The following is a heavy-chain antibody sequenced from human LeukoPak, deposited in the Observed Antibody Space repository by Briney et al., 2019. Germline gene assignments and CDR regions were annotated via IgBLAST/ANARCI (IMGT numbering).Heavy chain of an antibody. Sequence: ASVNVSCKASGYTFTSYGISWVRQAPGQGLEWMGWISAYNGNTNYAQKLQGRVTMTTDTSTSTAYLELRSLRSDDTDVYYCARWGRGFYYDSSGRARAEYLQHWGQGTLVTVSS. D-gene: IGHD3-22*01. J-gene: IGHJ1*01. V-gene: IGHV1-18*01. CDR1: GYTFTSYG. CDR2: ISAYNGNT. CDR3: ARWGRGFYYDSSGRARAEYLQH.